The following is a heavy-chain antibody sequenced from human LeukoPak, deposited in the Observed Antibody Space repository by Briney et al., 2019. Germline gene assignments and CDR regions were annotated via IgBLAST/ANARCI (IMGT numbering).Heavy chain of an antibody. D-gene: IGHD6-6*01. Sequence: GGSLRLSCAASGFTFSDCYMSWIRQAPGKGLEWVGVILYDGSDSYYTDSVKGRFTLSRDNSKNTLYLQMNSLRAEDTAVYFCARDRDSSSHYFDYWGQGALVTVSS. CDR1: GFTFSDCY. J-gene: IGHJ4*02. CDR3: ARDRDSSSHYFDY. CDR2: ILYDGSDS. V-gene: IGHV3-30*03.